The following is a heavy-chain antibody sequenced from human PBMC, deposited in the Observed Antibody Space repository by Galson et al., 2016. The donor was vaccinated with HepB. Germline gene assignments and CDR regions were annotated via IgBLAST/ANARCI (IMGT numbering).Heavy chain of an antibody. V-gene: IGHV3-21*01. CDR3: VSDADDFEYVWWRRRFNS. J-gene: IGHJ5*01. CDR2: ISATSRAI. D-gene: IGHD3-16*01. CDR1: GFTFRLYS. Sequence: SLRLSCAASGFTFRLYSMNWVRQAPGEGLEWVSSISATSRAIYYSDSTRGRFTVSRDNANNSLYLQMDSLRAEDTAVYFCVSDADDFEYVWWRRRFNSWGQGTLVAVSS.